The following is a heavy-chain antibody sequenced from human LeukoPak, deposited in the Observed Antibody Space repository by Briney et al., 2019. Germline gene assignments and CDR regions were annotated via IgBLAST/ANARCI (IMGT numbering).Heavy chain of an antibody. V-gene: IGHV1-24*01. CDR2: FDPEDGET. J-gene: IGHJ4*02. D-gene: IGHD5-18*01. Sequence: ASVKVSCKVSGYTLTELSMHWVRQAPGKGLEWMGGFDPEDGETIYAQKFQGRVTMTTDTSTSTAYMELRSLRSDDTAVYYCARRGYSYGPYYFDYWGQGTLVTVSS. CDR3: ARRGYSYGPYYFDY. CDR1: GYTLTELS.